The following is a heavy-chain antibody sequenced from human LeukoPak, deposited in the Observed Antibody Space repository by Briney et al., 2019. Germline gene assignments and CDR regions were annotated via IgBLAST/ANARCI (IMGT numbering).Heavy chain of an antibody. J-gene: IGHJ4*02. V-gene: IGHV3-23*01. Sequence: PGGSLRLSCAASGFTSSNYAMSWVRQAPGKGLEWVSSITGGGTRAYYADSVKGRFTISRDNSGYTLHLQMNSLRAEDTAVYYCASRSSIVAATVLFDYWGQGTLVTVSS. D-gene: IGHD6-13*01. CDR3: ASRSSIVAATVLFDY. CDR2: ITGGGTRA. CDR1: GFTSSNYA.